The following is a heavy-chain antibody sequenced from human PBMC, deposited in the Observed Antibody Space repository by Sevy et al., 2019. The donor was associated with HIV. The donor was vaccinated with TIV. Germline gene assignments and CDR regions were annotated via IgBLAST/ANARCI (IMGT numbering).Heavy chain of an antibody. J-gene: IGHJ4*02. D-gene: IGHD3-22*01. CDR1: GFSFSQYS. CDR3: ARVVLYYDANYCDF. Sequence: GGSLRLSCAASGFSFSQYSMNWVRQAPGKGLEWLSYISGSSGTIYYAGSVKGRFTISRDNAKNSVYLQMNSLRDEDSADYYCARVVLYYDANYCDFWGQGALVTVSS. CDR2: ISGSSGTI. V-gene: IGHV3-48*02.